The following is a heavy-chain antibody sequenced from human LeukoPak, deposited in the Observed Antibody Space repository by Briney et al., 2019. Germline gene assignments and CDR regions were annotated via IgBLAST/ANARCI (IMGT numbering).Heavy chain of an antibody. V-gene: IGHV3-20*04. CDR1: GFTFDDYG. CDR3: ARDGSSSWYKRRYFDY. D-gene: IGHD6-13*01. Sequence: GGSLRLSXAASGFTFDDYGMSWVRQAPGKGLEWLSGINWNGGSTGYADSVKGRFTISRDNAKNSLYLQMNSLRAEDTALYYCARDGSSSWYKRRYFDYWGQGTLVTVSS. J-gene: IGHJ4*02. CDR2: INWNGGST.